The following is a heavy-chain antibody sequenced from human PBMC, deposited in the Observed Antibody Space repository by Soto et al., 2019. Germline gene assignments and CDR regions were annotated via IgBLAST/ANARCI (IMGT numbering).Heavy chain of an antibody. CDR3: ARDRRGGSPSYGMDV. CDR2: INAGNGNT. V-gene: IGHV1-3*01. D-gene: IGHD2-15*01. J-gene: IGHJ6*02. CDR1: GYTFTSYA. Sequence: VKVSCKAPGYTFTSYAMHWVRQAPGQRLEWMGWINAGNGNTKYSQKFQGRVTITRDTSASTAYMELSSLRSEDTAVYYCARDRRGGSPSYGMDVWGQGTTVTVSS.